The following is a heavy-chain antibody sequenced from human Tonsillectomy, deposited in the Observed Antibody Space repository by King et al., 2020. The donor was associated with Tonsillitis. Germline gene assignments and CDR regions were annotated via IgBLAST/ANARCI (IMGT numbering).Heavy chain of an antibody. J-gene: IGHJ4*02. CDR3: ASVWDYGY. D-gene: IGHD4-17*01. CDR1: GFNFGSLW. V-gene: IGHV3-7*01. Sequence: EVQLVESGGDLVQSGGSLRLSCVTSGFNFGSLWMSWIRQAPGKGLEWVADIKQDGNEIYYADSVRGRFTISRDNAKNSLFLQMNRLRVEDTAVYYCASVWDYGYWGQGTLVTDSS. CDR2: IKQDGNEI.